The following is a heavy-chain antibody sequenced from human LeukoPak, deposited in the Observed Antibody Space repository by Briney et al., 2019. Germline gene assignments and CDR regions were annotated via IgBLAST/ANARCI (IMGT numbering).Heavy chain of an antibody. CDR1: GFTVSSNY. V-gene: IGHV3-66*01. D-gene: IGHD6-13*01. CDR3: ARSPGIAAPYYYGMDV. CDR2: IYSGGST. J-gene: IGHJ6*02. Sequence: GRSLRLSCAASGFTVSSNYMSWVRQAPGKGLEWVSVIYSGGSTYYADSVKGRFTISRDNSKNTLYLQMNSLRAEDTAVYYCARSPGIAAPYYYGMDVWGQGTTVTVSS.